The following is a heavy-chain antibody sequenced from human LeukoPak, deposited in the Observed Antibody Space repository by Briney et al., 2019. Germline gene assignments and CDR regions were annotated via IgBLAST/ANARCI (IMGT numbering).Heavy chain of an antibody. J-gene: IGHJ4*01. Sequence: PGGSLRLSCAASGFTFSKYAMTWVRQAPGKGLEWVSGISVSGGSTNHADSVKGRFTISRDNSKNTLYLQMNSLRAEDTAVYYCAKSNYFDSGGYYFFDYWGQGTLVTVSS. CDR1: GFTFSKYA. V-gene: IGHV3-23*01. CDR3: AKSNYFDSGGYYFFDY. CDR2: ISVSGGST. D-gene: IGHD3-22*01.